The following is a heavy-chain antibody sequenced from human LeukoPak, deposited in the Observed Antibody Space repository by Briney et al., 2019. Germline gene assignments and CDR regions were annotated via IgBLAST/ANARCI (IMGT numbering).Heavy chain of an antibody. V-gene: IGHV4-34*01. D-gene: IGHD2-21*02. CDR3: ARRGGDSPGAFDI. Sequence: SETLSLTCAVYGGSFSGYYWSWIRQPPGKGLEWIGEINHSGSTNYNPSPKSRVTISVDTSKNQFSLKLSSVTAADTAVYYCARRGGDSPGAFDIWGQGTMVTVSS. CDR1: GGSFSGYY. J-gene: IGHJ3*02. CDR2: INHSGST.